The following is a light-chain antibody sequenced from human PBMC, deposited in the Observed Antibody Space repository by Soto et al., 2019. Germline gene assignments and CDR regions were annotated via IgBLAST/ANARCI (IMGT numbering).Light chain of an antibody. CDR1: SSNIGRNT. CDR2: SND. V-gene: IGLV1-44*01. Sequence: QSVLTQPPSASGTPGQRVAISCSGSSSNIGRNTVNWYQQLPGTAPKLLIYSNDQRPSGVPDRFSGSKSGTSASLAISGLHSEDEADYYCAAWDDSLVGHVVLGGGTKLTVL. CDR3: AAWDDSLVGHVV. J-gene: IGLJ2*01.